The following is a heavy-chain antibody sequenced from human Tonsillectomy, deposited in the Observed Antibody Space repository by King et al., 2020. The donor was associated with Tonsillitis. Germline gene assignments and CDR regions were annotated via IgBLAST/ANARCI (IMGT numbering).Heavy chain of an antibody. CDR2: ILYDGSQK. CDR3: AKHLELEVFFDE. Sequence: QVQLVESGGGVVQPEKSLTLSCVGSGFAFRTYGLHWVRQAPGKGLEWVAAILYDGSQKYYADYVKGRFTISRDNSKKTLYLHMNSLKVEDTAVYYCAKHLELEVFFDEWGQGSQVIVSA. D-gene: IGHD2/OR15-2a*01. J-gene: IGHJ4*02. CDR1: GFAFRTYG. V-gene: IGHV3-30*18.